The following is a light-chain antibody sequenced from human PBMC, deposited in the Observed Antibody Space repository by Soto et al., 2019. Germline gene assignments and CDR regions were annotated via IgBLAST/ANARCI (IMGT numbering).Light chain of an antibody. CDR2: RAS. V-gene: IGKV3-20*01. Sequence: DIVSPPSAGTLYLYKRERASLXSCASHSVSSNYLAWYQQKPGQAPKVLIYRASIRATGIPDRFTGSGSGTDFTLTISRLEPEDFAVYYCQQYGSSPLTAGGGSKVAIK. CDR3: QQYGSSPLT. J-gene: IGKJ4*01. CDR1: HSVSSNY.